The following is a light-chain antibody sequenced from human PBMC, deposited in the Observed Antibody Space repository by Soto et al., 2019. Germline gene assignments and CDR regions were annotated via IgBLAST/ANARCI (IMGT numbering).Light chain of an antibody. CDR2: EVS. V-gene: IGLV2-14*01. J-gene: IGLJ3*02. CDR3: SSYTTSSTLV. Sequence: QSALTQPASVSGSPGQSITISCTGTSSDVGNYNFVSWFQHHPGNAPKLMIYEVSSRPSGVSNRFSGSMSGNTASLTISGLQAEDEADYYCSSYTTSSTLVFGGGTKLTVL. CDR1: SSDVGNYNF.